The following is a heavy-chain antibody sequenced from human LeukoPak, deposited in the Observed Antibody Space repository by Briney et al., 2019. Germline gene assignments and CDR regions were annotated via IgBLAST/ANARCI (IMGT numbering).Heavy chain of an antibody. CDR1: GFTFSSYA. CDR2: INGSGGST. CDR3: AKGYYDFWGGYGYFDY. Sequence: GGSLRLSCAASGFTFSSYAMSWVRQAPGKGLEWVSAINGSGGSTYYADSVKGRFTISRDNSKNTLYLQMNSLRAEDTAVYYCAKGYYDFWGGYGYFDYWGQGTLVTVSS. V-gene: IGHV3-23*01. D-gene: IGHD3-3*01. J-gene: IGHJ4*02.